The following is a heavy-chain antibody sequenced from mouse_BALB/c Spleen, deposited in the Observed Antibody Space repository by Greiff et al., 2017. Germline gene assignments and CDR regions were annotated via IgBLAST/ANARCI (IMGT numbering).Heavy chain of an antibody. D-gene: IGHD2-4*01. CDR1: GFNIKDYY. V-gene: IGHV14-1*02. CDR3: ARNYDVGFAY. Sequence: VQLKESGAELVRPGALVKLSCKASGFNIKDYYMHWVKQRPEQGLEWIGWIDPENGNTIYDPKFQGKASITADTSSNTAYLQLSSLTSEDTAVYYCARNYDVGFAYWGQGTLVTVSA. J-gene: IGHJ3*01. CDR2: IDPENGNT.